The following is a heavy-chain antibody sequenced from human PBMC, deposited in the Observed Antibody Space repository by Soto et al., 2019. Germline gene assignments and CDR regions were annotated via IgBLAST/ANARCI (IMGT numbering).Heavy chain of an antibody. V-gene: IGHV3-23*01. J-gene: IGHJ6*02. CDR1: GFTFSNYA. CDR3: AKGSAYSHGFYGMDV. Sequence: GGSLRLSCAASGFTFSNYALSWVRQAPGKGLEWVSTISTTGDTTYYAESVKGRFTISRDTSKNTLFLRMNSLRAEDTAVYYCAKGSAYSHGFYGMDVWGQGTTVTVSS. D-gene: IGHD5-18*01. CDR2: ISTTGDTT.